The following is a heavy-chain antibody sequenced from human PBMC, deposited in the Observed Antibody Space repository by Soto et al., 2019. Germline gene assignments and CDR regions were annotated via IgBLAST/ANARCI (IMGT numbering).Heavy chain of an antibody. J-gene: IGHJ3*02. CDR1: GFTFSSYW. CDR3: ARAGSGYYFVDSIEAFDI. CDR2: INSDGSST. V-gene: IGHV3-74*01. Sequence: EVQLVESGGGLVQPGGSLRLSCAASGFTFSSYWMHWVRQAPGKGLVWVSRINSDGSSTSYADSVKGRFTISRDNAKNTLYLQMNSLRAEDTAVYYCARAGSGYYFVDSIEAFDIWGQGTMVTVSS. D-gene: IGHD3-22*01.